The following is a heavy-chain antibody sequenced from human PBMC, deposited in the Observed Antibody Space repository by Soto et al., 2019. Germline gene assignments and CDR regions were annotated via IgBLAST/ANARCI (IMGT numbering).Heavy chain of an antibody. CDR2: ISYDGSNK. Sequence: QVQLVESGGGVVQPGRSLRLSCAASGFTFSSYGMHWVRQAPGKGLEWVAVISYDGSNKYYADSVKGRFTISRDNSKNTLYLLMNSLRAEDTAVYYCAKEGPSYDFWSGPDAFDIWGQGTMVTVSS. CDR1: GFTFSSYG. V-gene: IGHV3-30*18. D-gene: IGHD3-3*01. J-gene: IGHJ3*02. CDR3: AKEGPSYDFWSGPDAFDI.